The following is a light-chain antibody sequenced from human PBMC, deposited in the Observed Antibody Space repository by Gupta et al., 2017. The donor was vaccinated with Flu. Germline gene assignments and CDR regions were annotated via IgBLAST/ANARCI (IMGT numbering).Light chain of an antibody. CDR1: QGINSY. J-gene: IGKJ3*01. V-gene: IGKV1-33*01. Sequence: DIQMTQSPSSLYVSVGDRVTITCQASQGINSYLNWYQQKSGEAPKLLIRDASKLETGVPSRFSGSGSGRDFTFIITKLQPEDVATYYCQQEDYPIISFGPGTTVDLK. CDR3: QQEDYPIIS. CDR2: DAS.